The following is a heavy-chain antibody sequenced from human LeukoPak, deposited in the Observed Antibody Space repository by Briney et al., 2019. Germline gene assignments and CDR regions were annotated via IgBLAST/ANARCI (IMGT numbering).Heavy chain of an antibody. J-gene: IGHJ5*01. CDR1: GFTFSIYS. CDR2: ISTSSTTI. V-gene: IGHV3-48*01. Sequence: PGGSLRLSCAASGFTFSIYSMSWVRQAPGKGLEWLSYISTSSTTIYYADSVKGRFTISRDDARNSPSLQMNSLRADDTAVYYCAKEMGYCTGGSCYRWFDSWGQGTLVTVSS. D-gene: IGHD2-15*01. CDR3: AKEMGYCTGGSCYRWFDS.